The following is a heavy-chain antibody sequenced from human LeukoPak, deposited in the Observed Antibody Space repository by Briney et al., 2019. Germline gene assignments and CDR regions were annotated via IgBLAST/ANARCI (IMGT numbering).Heavy chain of an antibody. J-gene: IGHJ4*02. V-gene: IGHV4-61*02. CDR3: ARAYYYGSGPPY. CDR1: GGSISSGSYY. Sequence: SETLSLTCTVSGGSISSGSYYWSWIRQPAGKGLEWIGRIFTSGSTNYNPSLKSRVTMSVDTSKNQFSLKLTSVTAADTAAYYCARAYYYGSGPPYWGQGTLVIVSS. D-gene: IGHD3-10*01. CDR2: IFTSGST.